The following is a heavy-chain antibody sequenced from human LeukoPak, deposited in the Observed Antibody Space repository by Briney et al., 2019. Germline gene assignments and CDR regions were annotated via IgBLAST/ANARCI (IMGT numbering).Heavy chain of an antibody. CDR3: ARDQEGLDY. Sequence: ASVKVSCKASGYTFTSYYMHWVRQAPGQGLEWMGIINPSGGSTSYAQKFQGRVTVTRDTSTSTVHMELSGLRSEDTAVYYCARDQEGLDYWGQGTLVTVSS. J-gene: IGHJ4*02. V-gene: IGHV1-46*01. CDR1: GYTFTSYY. CDR2: INPSGGST.